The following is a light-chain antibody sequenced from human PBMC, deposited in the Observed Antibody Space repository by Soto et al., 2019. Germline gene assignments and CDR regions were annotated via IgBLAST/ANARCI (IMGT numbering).Light chain of an antibody. J-gene: IGKJ4*01. CDR2: DAS. Sequence: VLIQSPATLSLSPGERATFSCRASQTVSRYLAWFQQKPGQPPRLLIYDASNRATGIPARFSGSGSGTDYTLTISSLEPEDFAVYYCQQRSTWPLLTFGGGTKVEI. CDR3: QQRSTWPLLT. V-gene: IGKV3-11*01. CDR1: QTVSRY.